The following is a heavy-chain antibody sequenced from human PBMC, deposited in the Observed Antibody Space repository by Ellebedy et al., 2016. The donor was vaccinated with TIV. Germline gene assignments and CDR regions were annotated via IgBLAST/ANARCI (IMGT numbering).Heavy chain of an antibody. V-gene: IGHV3-23*01. CDR3: VKDQIAGDGRWVFDL. Sequence: PGGSLRLSCAASGFTFSSFAMGWVRQTPEKGLEGVSGLYGSGRGIFYSDSVEGRFTISRDNSKNTLYLQMNSLRAEDTGIYYCVKDQIAGDGRWVFDLWGQGTMVTVSS. J-gene: IGHJ3*01. D-gene: IGHD5-24*01. CDR1: GFTFSSFA. CDR2: LYGSGRGI.